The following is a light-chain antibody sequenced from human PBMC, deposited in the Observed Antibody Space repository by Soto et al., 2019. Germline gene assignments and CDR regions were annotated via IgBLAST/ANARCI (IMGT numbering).Light chain of an antibody. Sequence: EIVLTQSPGTLSLSPGERATLSCRASQSVSSSYLAWYQQKPGQTPRLLIYDASTRATGIPARFSGSGSGTEFTLTISSLQSEDLAVYYCQHYRDWPLTFGGGTKVDIK. CDR3: QHYRDWPLT. CDR1: QSVSSSY. J-gene: IGKJ4*01. CDR2: DAS. V-gene: IGKV3-15*01.